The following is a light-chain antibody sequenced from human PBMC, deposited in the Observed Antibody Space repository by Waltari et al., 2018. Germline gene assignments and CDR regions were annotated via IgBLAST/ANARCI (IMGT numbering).Light chain of an antibody. CDR1: SLRYYY. Sequence: SSALTQDPVVSVALGQTVRITCQGDSLRYYYHNWYHQTPGQAPVLVMYGKNNRPSGIPDRFSGSYSGTTASLIITGAQAEDEGDYYCNSRDSRGHPLVFGTGTKVTVL. J-gene: IGLJ1*01. CDR3: NSRDSRGHPLV. V-gene: IGLV3-19*01. CDR2: GKN.